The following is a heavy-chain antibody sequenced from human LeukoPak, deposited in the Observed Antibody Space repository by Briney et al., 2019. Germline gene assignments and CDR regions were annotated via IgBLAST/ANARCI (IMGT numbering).Heavy chain of an antibody. CDR3: ARDREYYSLLTGYKVSHYFDY. CDR2: ISYDGSQT. D-gene: IGHD3-9*01. J-gene: IGHJ4*02. CDR1: GFPFSSYS. Sequence: GGSLRLSCGASGFPFSSYSVHWVRGAPGEGLEWVAFISYDGSQTYYADSVKGRFTISRDNSKNRLYLQMNSLRAEDTAVYYCARDREYYSLLTGYKVSHYFDYWGQGTLVTVSS. V-gene: IGHV3-30*04.